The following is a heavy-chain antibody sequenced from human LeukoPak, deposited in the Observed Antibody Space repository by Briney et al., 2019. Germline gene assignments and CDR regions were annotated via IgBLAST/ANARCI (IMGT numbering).Heavy chain of an antibody. CDR2: IIPIFGTA. D-gene: IGHD3-10*01. J-gene: IGHJ3*02. CDR3: AGEGITMVRGVIGEDDAFDI. Sequence: ASVKVSCKASGGTFSSYAISWVRQAPGQGLEWMGGIIPIFGTANYAQKFQGRVTITADEFTSTAYMELSGLRSDDTAVYYCAGEGITMVRGVIGEDDAFDIWGQGTMVTVSS. V-gene: IGHV1-69*01. CDR1: GGTFSSYA.